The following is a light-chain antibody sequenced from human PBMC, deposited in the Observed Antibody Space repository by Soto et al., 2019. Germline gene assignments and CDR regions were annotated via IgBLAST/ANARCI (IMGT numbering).Light chain of an antibody. V-gene: IGKV3D-15*01. CDR1: QSVRDN. Sequence: EIVLTQSPGTLSLSPVERATLSCRASQSVRDNLAWYQQKPGQAPRLLIYGASTRATGIPARFSGIGSGTDFTLAISSLQSEDFTVYYCQQYNNWPLTFGGGTKVDIK. CDR2: GAS. CDR3: QQYNNWPLT. J-gene: IGKJ4*01.